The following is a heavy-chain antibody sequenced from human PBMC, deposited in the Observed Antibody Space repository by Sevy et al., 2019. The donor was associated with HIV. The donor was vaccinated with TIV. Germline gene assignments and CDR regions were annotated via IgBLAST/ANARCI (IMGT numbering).Heavy chain of an antibody. V-gene: IGHV5-51*01. CDR3: ARGARGTLPAYYYYGMDV. J-gene: IGHJ6*02. CDR1: LYSFSNYW. CDR2: IYPSDSDT. D-gene: IGHD1-1*01. Sequence: GESLKISCKGSLYSFSNYWIGWVRQMPGKGLEWMGIIYPSDSDTRYSPSFQAQVTISADKSINTAYLQWGSLKASDTAMYYCARGARGTLPAYYYYGMDVWGQGTMVTVSS.